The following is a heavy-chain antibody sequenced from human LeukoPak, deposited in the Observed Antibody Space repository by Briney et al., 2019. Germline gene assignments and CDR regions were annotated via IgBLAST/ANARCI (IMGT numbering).Heavy chain of an antibody. CDR1: GGSISSYY. Sequence: PSETLSLTCTVSGGSISSYYWSWIRQPPGKGLEWIGYIYYSGSTNYNPSLKSRVTISVDTSKNHFSLKLSSVTAADAAVYYCARYSYGSSGYYSLDYWGQGTLVTVSS. J-gene: IGHJ4*02. D-gene: IGHD3-22*01. CDR2: IYYSGST. V-gene: IGHV4-59*01. CDR3: ARYSYGSSGYYSLDY.